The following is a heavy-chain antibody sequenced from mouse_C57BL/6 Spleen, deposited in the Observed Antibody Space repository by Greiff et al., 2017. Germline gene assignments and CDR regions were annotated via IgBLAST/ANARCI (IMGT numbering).Heavy chain of an antibody. CDR1: GYTFTDYN. CDR3: ARRLRTTVVEGYFDY. V-gene: IGHV1-22*01. D-gene: IGHD1-1*01. J-gene: IGHJ2*01. CDR2: INPNNGGT. Sequence: VQLKQSGPELVKPGASVKMSCKASGYTFTDYNMHWVKQSHGKSLEWIGYINPNNGGTSYNQKFNGKATLTVNKSSSTAYMELRSLTSEDSAVYYCARRLRTTVVEGYFDYWGQGTTLTVSS.